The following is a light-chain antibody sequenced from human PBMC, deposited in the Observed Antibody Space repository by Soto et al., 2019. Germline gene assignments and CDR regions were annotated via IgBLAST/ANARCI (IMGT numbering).Light chain of an antibody. V-gene: IGKV3-15*01. CDR3: QQYNNWPRT. CDR1: QSVSTN. J-gene: IGKJ1*01. Sequence: DIVLTQSPGTLPLSPGERATLSCRASQSVSTNLAWYQQKPGQDPRLLIYGASTRATGIPARFSGSGFGTEFTLTISSLQSEDFAVYYCQQYNNWPRTFGQGTKVDI. CDR2: GAS.